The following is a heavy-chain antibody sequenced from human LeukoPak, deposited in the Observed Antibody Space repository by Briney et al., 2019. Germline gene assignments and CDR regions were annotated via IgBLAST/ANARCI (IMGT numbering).Heavy chain of an antibody. CDR3: ARDPYNTHWFDP. CDR1: GGSISSGGYS. J-gene: IGHJ5*02. CDR2: IYHSGST. Sequence: SETLSLTCAVSGGSISSGGYSWGWIRQPPGKGLEWIGYIYHSGSTYYNPSLKSRVTMSVDTSKNQFSLKLSSVTAADTAVYYCARDPYNTHWFDPWGQGTLVTVSS. V-gene: IGHV4-30-2*01. D-gene: IGHD3-3*01.